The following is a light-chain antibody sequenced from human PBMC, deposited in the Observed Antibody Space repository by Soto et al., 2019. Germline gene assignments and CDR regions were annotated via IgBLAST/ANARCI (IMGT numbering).Light chain of an antibody. J-gene: IGKJ2*01. Sequence: DFRMTQSPSTLSASVGDRVTITCRASQSVDSWLAWYQQKPGKAPKVLIYKASTLESGVPSRFSGSGSGTEFTLTITNVQPEDVATYHCQQYSLFSPTTFGQGTRVEIK. CDR2: KAS. CDR1: QSVDSW. CDR3: QQYSLFSPTT. V-gene: IGKV1-5*03.